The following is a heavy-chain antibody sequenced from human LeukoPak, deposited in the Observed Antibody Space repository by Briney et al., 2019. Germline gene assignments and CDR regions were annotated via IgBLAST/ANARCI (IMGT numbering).Heavy chain of an antibody. CDR2: INTDGSST. Sequence: PGGSLRLSCAASGFTFSSYWMHWVRQAPGKGLVWVSRINTDGSSTSYADSVKGRFTISRDNAKNTLYLQMNSLRSEDTAFYHCARDRCSSTSCYNTPNWFDPWGQGTLVTVSS. V-gene: IGHV3-74*01. CDR3: ARDRCSSTSCYNTPNWFDP. CDR1: GFTFSSYW. D-gene: IGHD2-2*02. J-gene: IGHJ5*02.